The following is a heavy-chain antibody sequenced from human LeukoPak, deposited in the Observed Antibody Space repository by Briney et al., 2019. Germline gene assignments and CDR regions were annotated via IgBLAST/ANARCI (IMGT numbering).Heavy chain of an antibody. CDR1: GASINSGGYS. V-gene: IGHV4-39*07. D-gene: IGHD2-8*01. J-gene: IGHJ4*02. CDR3: ARPHSGTVNASTYGVIDY. CDR2: IYYSGTT. Sequence: PSETLSLTCAVSGASINSGGYSWSWIRQPPGKGLEWIGNIYYSGTTYYNPSLKSRVTISVDTSKNHFSLKLSSVTAADTAMYYCARPHSGTVNASTYGVIDYWGQGTLVTVSS.